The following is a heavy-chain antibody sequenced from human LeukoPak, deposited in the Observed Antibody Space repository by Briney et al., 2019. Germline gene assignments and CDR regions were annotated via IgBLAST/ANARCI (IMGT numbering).Heavy chain of an antibody. CDR1: GFTFDDYG. V-gene: IGHV3-20*04. CDR3: ARVRAYGDYGYYYYYMDV. Sequence: PGESLRLSCAASGFTFDDYGMSWVRQAPGKGLEWVSGINWNGGSTGYAESVKGRFTISRDNAKNSLYLQMNSLRAEDTALYYCARVRAYGDYGYYYYYMDVWGKGTTVTVSS. CDR2: INWNGGST. J-gene: IGHJ6*03. D-gene: IGHD4-17*01.